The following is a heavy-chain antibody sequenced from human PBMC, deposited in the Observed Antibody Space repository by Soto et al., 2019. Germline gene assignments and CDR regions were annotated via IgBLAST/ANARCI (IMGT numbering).Heavy chain of an antibody. D-gene: IGHD3-16*01. J-gene: IGHJ4*02. Sequence: EVQLLESGGTLVQPGGSLRLSCAASGFTFSRYAMSWVRQAPGKGLEWVSAISDSGAGTYYADSVKGRFTISRDNSKNILYLEVSSLRAEDTAVYYCAKRGRPALYTNYFDYWGQGTLVTVSS. CDR1: GFTFSRYA. V-gene: IGHV3-23*01. CDR3: AKRGRPALYTNYFDY. CDR2: ISDSGAGT.